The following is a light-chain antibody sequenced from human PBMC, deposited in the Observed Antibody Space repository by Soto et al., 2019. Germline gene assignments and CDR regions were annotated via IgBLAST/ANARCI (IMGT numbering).Light chain of an antibody. J-gene: IGLJ1*01. CDR1: SSDVGGHNY. CDR2: EVT. Sequence: QSVLTQPASVSWSPGHSITVSCTGTSSDVGGHNYVSWFQQHPGQAPKLLIYEVTTRPSGVSTRFSGSKSGNTASLTISGLHAEDEADYHCSSYSSSGTPFVFGTGTKVTVL. V-gene: IGLV2-14*01. CDR3: SSYSSSGTPFV.